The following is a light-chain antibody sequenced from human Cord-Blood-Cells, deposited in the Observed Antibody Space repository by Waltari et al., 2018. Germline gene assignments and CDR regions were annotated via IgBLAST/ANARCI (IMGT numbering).Light chain of an antibody. V-gene: IGKV1-39*01. Sequence: DIQMTQSPSSLSASVGDRVTITCRASQSLSSYLNWYQQKPGKAPKLLIDAASSLQSGVPSRFSGSGSGTDFTLTISSLQPEDFATYYCQQSYSTPRTFGQGTKVEIK. CDR3: QQSYSTPRT. J-gene: IGKJ1*01. CDR2: AAS. CDR1: QSLSSY.